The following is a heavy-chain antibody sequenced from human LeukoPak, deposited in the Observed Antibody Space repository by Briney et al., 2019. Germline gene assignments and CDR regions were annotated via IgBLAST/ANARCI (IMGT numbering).Heavy chain of an antibody. CDR3: ARLCSSTSCIWGYYYGMDV. CDR1: GGSFSGYY. Sequence: SETLSLTCAVYGGSFSGYYWSWIRQPPGKGLEWIGEINHSGSTNYNPSLKSRVTISGDTSKNQFSLKLSSVTAADTAVYYCARLCSSTSCIWGYYYGMDVWGQGTTVTVSS. J-gene: IGHJ6*02. V-gene: IGHV4-34*01. CDR2: INHSGST. D-gene: IGHD2-2*01.